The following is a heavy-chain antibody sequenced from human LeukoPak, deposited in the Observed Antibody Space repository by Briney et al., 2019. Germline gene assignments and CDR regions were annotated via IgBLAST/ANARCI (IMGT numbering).Heavy chain of an antibody. J-gene: IGHJ4*02. CDR2: ISGSGDNT. V-gene: IGHV3-23*01. D-gene: IGHD1-14*01. CDR1: GFTFSSHG. CDR3: AKSGLNRFDY. Sequence: GGTLRLSCAASGFTFSSHGMSWVRQAPGKGLEWVSTISGSGDNTYYADSVKGRFTISRDDSKKTLYLQMNSLRAEDTAVYYCAKSGLNRFDYWGQGILVTVSS.